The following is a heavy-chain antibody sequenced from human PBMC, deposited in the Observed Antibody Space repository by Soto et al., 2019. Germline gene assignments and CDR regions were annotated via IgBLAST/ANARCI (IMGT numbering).Heavy chain of an antibody. CDR2: ISYDGSNK. Sequence: HPGGSLRLSCVASGFTFSGFGMHWVRQAPGKGLEWVTVISYDGSNKYYADSVKGRFTVSRDNSKNTLYLQMNSLRGEDTAVYYCAKGRYGVSGTTKENDYWGQGTLVTVS. CDR3: AKGRYGVSGTTKENDY. CDR1: GFTFSGFG. V-gene: IGHV3-30*18. J-gene: IGHJ4*02. D-gene: IGHD1-20*01.